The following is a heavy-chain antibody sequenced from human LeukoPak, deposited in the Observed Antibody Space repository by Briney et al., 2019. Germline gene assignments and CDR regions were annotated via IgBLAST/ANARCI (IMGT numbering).Heavy chain of an antibody. Sequence: SVKVSCKASGGTFSSYAIRWLRQAPGQGLEWMGGIIPIFGTANYAQKFQGRVTITADESTSTAYMELSSLRSEDTAVYYCATKPHKAARRYGGYYYYMDAWGKGTTVTVSS. J-gene: IGHJ6*03. D-gene: IGHD2-15*01. CDR1: GGTFSSYA. CDR2: IIPIFGTA. V-gene: IGHV1-69*13. CDR3: ATKPHKAARRYGGYYYYMDA.